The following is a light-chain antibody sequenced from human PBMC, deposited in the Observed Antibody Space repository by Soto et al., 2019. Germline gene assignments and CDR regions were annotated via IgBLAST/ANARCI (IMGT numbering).Light chain of an antibody. J-gene: IGKJ4*01. CDR2: DAS. V-gene: IGKV3-11*01. Sequence: EIVLTQSPATLSLSPGERATLSCRASQSVSSYLAWYQQKPGQAPRLLVYDASNRATGIPARFSGSGSGTDLTLTISSLEPEEFAVYYCQHRSNWPPLTFGGGTKVEIK. CDR3: QHRSNWPPLT. CDR1: QSVSSY.